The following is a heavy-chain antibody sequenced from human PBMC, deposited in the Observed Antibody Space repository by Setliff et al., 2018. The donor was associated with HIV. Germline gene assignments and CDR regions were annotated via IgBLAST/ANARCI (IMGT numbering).Heavy chain of an antibody. CDR3: ARSLQYYYYESTGSLGWFDP. J-gene: IGHJ5*02. CDR2: IYHNGDT. Sequence: SETLSLTCDVSGGSITGYYWSWLRQPPGKGLVWIGYIYHNGDTNYNPSLESRLTISMDTSKNQFSLNLSSVTTADTAVYYCARSLQYYYYESTGSLGWFDPWGQGTLVTVSS. D-gene: IGHD3-22*01. CDR1: GGSITGYY. V-gene: IGHV4-59*01.